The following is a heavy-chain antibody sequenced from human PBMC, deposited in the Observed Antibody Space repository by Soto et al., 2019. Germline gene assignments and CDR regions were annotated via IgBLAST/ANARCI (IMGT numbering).Heavy chain of an antibody. V-gene: IGHV4-30-2*01. CDR1: GGSISSCGYS. CDR3: ASSSFLRSGHLFRGLDV. Sequence: LSLTCAVSGGSISSCGYSCNCIRQPPGKGLEWIGYIYHSGSTYYNPSLKSRVTISVDRSKNQFSLKLSSVTAADTALYFCASSSFLRSGHLFRGLDVWGQGTTVTVSS. CDR2: IYHSGST. D-gene: IGHD3-10*01. J-gene: IGHJ6*02.